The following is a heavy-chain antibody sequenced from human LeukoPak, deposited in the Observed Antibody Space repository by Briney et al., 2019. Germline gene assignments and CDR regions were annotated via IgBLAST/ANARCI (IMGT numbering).Heavy chain of an antibody. CDR3: ASQEYCSGGSCYTWFDP. CDR2: IYPADSDI. CDR1: GYSINNYW. V-gene: IGHV5-51*01. D-gene: IGHD2-15*01. J-gene: IGHJ5*02. Sequence: PGESLKISCKGSGYSINNYWIGWVRQMPGKGLEWMGIIYPADSDIRYSPSSQGQVTISADKSISTAYLQWSSLKASDTAMYYCASQEYCSGGSCYTWFDPWGQGTLVTVSS.